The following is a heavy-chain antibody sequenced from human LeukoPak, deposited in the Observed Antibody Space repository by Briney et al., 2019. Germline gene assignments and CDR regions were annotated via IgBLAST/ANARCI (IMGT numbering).Heavy chain of an antibody. CDR3: ARDKDGYNPLGH. CDR2: ISPNSGGT. CDR1: GYSFTGYY. V-gene: IGHV1-2*02. D-gene: IGHD5-24*01. J-gene: IGHJ4*02. Sequence: GASVKVSCKASGYSFTGYYIHWVRQAPGQGLEWMGWISPNSGGTNYAQNFQGRVTMTRDTSINTAYMELTSLRSDDTALYYCARDKDGYNPLGHWGQGTLLTVSA.